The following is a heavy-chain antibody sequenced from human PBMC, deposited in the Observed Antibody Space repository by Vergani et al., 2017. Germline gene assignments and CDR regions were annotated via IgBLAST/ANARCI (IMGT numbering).Heavy chain of an antibody. Sequence: EVQLLESGGGLVQPGGSLRLSCAASGFTFSSYAMSWVRQAPGKGLEWGLAISGSGGSTYYAASVKGRFTISRDNSKNTLYLQMNSLRAEDTAVYYCAKAAVAFGYFDYWGQGTLVTVSS. J-gene: IGHJ4*02. V-gene: IGHV3-23*01. CDR3: AKAAVAFGYFDY. D-gene: IGHD3-10*01. CDR1: GFTFSSYA. CDR2: ISGSGGST.